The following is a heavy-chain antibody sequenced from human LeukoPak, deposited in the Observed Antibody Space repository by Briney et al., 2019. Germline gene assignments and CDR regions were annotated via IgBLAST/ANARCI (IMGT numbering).Heavy chain of an antibody. D-gene: IGHD1-26*01. CDR2: INPSGGST. Sequence: GASVKVSCKASGYTFTSYYMHWVRQAPGQGLEWMGIINPSGGSTSYAQKFQGRVTMTRDMSTSTVYMELSSLRSEDTAVYYCASFRGSHGLEIDYWGQGTLATVSS. V-gene: IGHV1-46*01. J-gene: IGHJ4*02. CDR1: GYTFTSYY. CDR3: ASFRGSHGLEIDY.